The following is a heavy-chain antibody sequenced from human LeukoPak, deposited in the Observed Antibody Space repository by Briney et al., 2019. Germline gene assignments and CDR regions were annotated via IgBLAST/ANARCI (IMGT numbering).Heavy chain of an antibody. CDR3: ARDGCSSTSCQRTFDY. CDR1: GYTFTGYY. Sequence: ASVKVSCKASGYTFTGYYMHWVRQAPGQGLEWKGWINPNSGGTNYAQKFQGWVTMTRDTSISTAYMELSRLRSDDTAVYYCARDGCSSTSCQRTFDYWGQGTLVTVSS. V-gene: IGHV1-2*04. D-gene: IGHD2-2*01. CDR2: INPNSGGT. J-gene: IGHJ4*02.